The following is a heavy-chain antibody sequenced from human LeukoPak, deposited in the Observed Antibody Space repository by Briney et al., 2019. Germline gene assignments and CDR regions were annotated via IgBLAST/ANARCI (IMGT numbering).Heavy chain of an antibody. CDR3: ARGRHSSSWYKPRLYFDY. CDR2: ISSSGSTI. J-gene: IGHJ4*02. D-gene: IGHD6-13*01. CDR1: GFTFSDYY. V-gene: IGHV3-11*01. Sequence: GGSLRLSCAASGFTFSDYYMSWIRQAPGKGLEWVSYISSSGSTIYYADSVKGRFTISRDNAKNSLYLQMNSLRAEDTAVYYCARGRHSSSWYKPRLYFDYWGQGTLDTVSS.